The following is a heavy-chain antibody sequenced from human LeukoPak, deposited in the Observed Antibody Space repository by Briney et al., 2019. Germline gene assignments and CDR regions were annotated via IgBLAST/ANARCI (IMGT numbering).Heavy chain of an antibody. J-gene: IGHJ6*02. V-gene: IGHV3-33*05. CDR3: ARDAVPSGRGMDV. CDR1: GFTFSSQG. CDR2: ISNDGRNK. D-gene: IGHD3-10*01. Sequence: QPGRSLRLSCAASGFTFSSQGMHWVRQAPGKGLDWVALISNDGRNKYYAGSVKGRFTISRDNSKNTLNLQMNSLRAEDTAVYFCARDAVPSGRGMDVWGQGTTVTVSS.